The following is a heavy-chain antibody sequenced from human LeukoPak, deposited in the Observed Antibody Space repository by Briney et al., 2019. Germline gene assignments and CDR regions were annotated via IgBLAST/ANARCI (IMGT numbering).Heavy chain of an antibody. D-gene: IGHD2-21*01. CDR2: INHSGST. V-gene: IGHV4-34*01. CDR1: GGSFSGYY. J-gene: IGHJ6*04. CDR3: ARGVLGIYYYYYYGMDV. Sequence: SETLSLTCAVYGGSFSGYYWSWIRQPPGKGVEWIGAINHSGSTNYNPSLKSRVTISVDTSKNQFSLKLSSVTAADTAVYYCARGVLGIYYYYYYGMDVWGKGTTVTVSS.